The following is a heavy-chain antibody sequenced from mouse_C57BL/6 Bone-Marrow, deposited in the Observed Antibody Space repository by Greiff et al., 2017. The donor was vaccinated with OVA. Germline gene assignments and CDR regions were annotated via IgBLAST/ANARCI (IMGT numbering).Heavy chain of an antibody. J-gene: IGHJ2*01. Sequence: VQLQQSGPELVKPGASVKISCKASGYSFTDYNMNWVKQSHGKSLEWIGVINPNYGTTSYNQKFKGKATLTVDKSSSTAYMQLNSLTSEDSAVYYCKGGIYDGYYGDYWGQGTTLTVSS. V-gene: IGHV1-39*01. CDR2: INPNYGTT. CDR1: GYSFTDYN. D-gene: IGHD2-3*01. CDR3: KGGIYDGYYGDY.